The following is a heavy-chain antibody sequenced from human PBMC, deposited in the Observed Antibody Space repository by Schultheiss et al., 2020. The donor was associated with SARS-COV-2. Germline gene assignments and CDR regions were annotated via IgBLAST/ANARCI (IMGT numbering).Heavy chain of an antibody. V-gene: IGHV3-23*01. CDR3: AKNGYSSGWYRVRVFDY. CDR2: ISGSGGST. CDR1: GFAFSSYA. D-gene: IGHD6-19*01. Sequence: GGSLRLSCAASGFAFSSYALHWVRRAPGKGLEWVSAISGSGGSTYYADSVKGRFTISRDNSKNTLYLQMNSLRAEDTAVYYCAKNGYSSGWYRVRVFDYWGQGALVTVSS. J-gene: IGHJ4*02.